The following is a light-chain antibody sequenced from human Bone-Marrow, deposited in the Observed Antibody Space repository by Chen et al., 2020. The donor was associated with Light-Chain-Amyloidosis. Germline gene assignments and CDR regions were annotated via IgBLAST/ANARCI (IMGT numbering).Light chain of an antibody. V-gene: IGLV2-14*01. CDR3: SSYTITNTLV. CDR1: SRDVGGDNH. Sequence: QSALTQPASVSGSPGQSITISCSGTSRDVGGDNHVSWYQQHPDKAHKLMIYEVTNRPSWVPDRFSGSKSDNTASLTISGLHTEDEADYFCSSYTITNTLVFGSGTRVTVL. J-gene: IGLJ1*01. CDR2: EVT.